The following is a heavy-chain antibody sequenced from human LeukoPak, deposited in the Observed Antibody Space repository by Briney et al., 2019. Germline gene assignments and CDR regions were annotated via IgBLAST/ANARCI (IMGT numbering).Heavy chain of an antibody. Sequence: GASVKVSCKASGYTFTDHYMHWVRQAPGQGLEWMGWINPYSGGTISAQKFQGRVTMTRDTSLSTAYMELSRLRSDDTAVYYCARGRSVNYYGQDYWGQGTLVTVSS. D-gene: IGHD3-10*01. J-gene: IGHJ4*02. CDR1: GYTFTDHY. V-gene: IGHV1-2*02. CDR2: INPYSGGT. CDR3: ARGRSVNYYGQDY.